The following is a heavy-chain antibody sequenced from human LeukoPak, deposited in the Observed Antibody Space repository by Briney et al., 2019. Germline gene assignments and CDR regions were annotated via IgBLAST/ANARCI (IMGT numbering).Heavy chain of an antibody. CDR3: ARERAGDVDAFDI. CDR2: IYYSGST. Sequence: SETLSLTCTVSGGSISSYYWSWIRQPPGKGLEWIGYIYYSGSTNYNPSLKSRVTISVDTSKNQFSLKLSSVTAADAAVYYCARERAGDVDAFDIWGQGTMVTVSS. CDR1: GGSISSYY. V-gene: IGHV4-59*01. D-gene: IGHD7-27*01. J-gene: IGHJ3*02.